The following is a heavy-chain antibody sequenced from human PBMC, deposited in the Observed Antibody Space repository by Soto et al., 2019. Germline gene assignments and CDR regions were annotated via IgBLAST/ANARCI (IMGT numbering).Heavy chain of an antibody. J-gene: IGHJ4*02. CDR2: IIPILDIT. CDR1: GSTFSNHI. V-gene: IGHV1-69*04. CDR3: ARDSPIGSTLSGHDDIDS. Sequence: GAPVKVSCKASGSTFSNHIITWVRQAPGQGLEWMGRIIPILDITNYAQKFQGRVTITADKSTTTAYMEVSSLSSEDTAVYYCARDSPIGSTLSGHDDIDSWGQGTLVTVSS. D-gene: IGHD5-12*01.